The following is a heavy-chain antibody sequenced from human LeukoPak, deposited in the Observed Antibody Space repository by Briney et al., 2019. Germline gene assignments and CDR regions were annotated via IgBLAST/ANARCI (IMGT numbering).Heavy chain of an antibody. CDR2: ISAYNGNT. D-gene: IGHD1-14*01. CDR3: ARGLRVLGTGNAFDI. J-gene: IGHJ3*02. Sequence: ASVTVSCKASGYTFTSYGISWVQQAPGQGLEWMGWISAYNGNTNYAQNLQGRVTITADKSTSTAYMELSSLRSEDTAVYYCARGLRVLGTGNAFDIWGQGTMVTVSS. CDR1: GYTFTSYG. V-gene: IGHV1-18*01.